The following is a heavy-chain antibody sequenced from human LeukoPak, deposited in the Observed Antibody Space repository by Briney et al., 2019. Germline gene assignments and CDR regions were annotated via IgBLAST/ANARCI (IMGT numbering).Heavy chain of an antibody. Sequence: GGSLRLSCAASGFTFSDSWMSWVRQAPGKGLEWVANMNQDGSAKGYVDSVKGRFTISRDNARNSLYLRMSSLRPEDTAVYYCATYTHWVAGDVWGQGTTVAVSS. CDR2: MNQDGSAK. CDR1: GFTFSDSW. J-gene: IGHJ6*02. D-gene: IGHD3-16*01. V-gene: IGHV3-7*01. CDR3: ATYTHWVAGDV.